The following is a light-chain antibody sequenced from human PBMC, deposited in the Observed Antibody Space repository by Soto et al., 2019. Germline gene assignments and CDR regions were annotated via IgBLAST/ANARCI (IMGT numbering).Light chain of an antibody. Sequence: EIVLTQSPGTLSLSPGERATLSCRASQSVSSSYLAWYQQRPGQAPRLLIYAASSRATGIPDTFSGGGSGTDFTLTISDVQPEDFALYYCHQRQSWPRTFGQGTKVDIK. V-gene: IGKV3D-20*02. CDR2: AAS. CDR3: HQRQSWPRT. CDR1: QSVSSSY. J-gene: IGKJ1*01.